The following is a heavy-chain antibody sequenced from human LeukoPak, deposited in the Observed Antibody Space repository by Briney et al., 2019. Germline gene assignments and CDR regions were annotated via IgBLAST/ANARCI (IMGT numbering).Heavy chain of an antibody. Sequence: PETLPLTCTVSGGPISSYYGSWIRRPAGKGLEWIGRIYSSGSTNYNPSLKSRVTMSVDTSKNQFSLKVTSVTAADTAVYYCARVGSASSAIYFQQWGQGTLVSVSS. CDR3: ARVGSASSAIYFQQ. V-gene: IGHV4-4*07. J-gene: IGHJ1*01. D-gene: IGHD2-15*01. CDR1: GGPISSYY. CDR2: IYSSGST.